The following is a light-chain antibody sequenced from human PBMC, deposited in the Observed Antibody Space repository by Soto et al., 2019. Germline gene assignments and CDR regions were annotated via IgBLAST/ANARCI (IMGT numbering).Light chain of an antibody. J-gene: IGLJ2*01. Sequence: QSALTQPASVSGSPGQSITISCTGTGSDYVSWYQQHPGKAPRLIIYDVSDRPSGVSNRFSGSKSGNTASLIISGLQAEDEAHYYCCSYKASSVLFGGGTKLTVL. CDR3: CSYKASSVL. V-gene: IGLV2-14*03. CDR1: GSDY. CDR2: DVS.